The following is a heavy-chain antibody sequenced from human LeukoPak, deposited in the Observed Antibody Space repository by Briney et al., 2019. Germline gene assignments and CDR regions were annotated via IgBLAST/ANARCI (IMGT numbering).Heavy chain of an antibody. CDR2: INHSGST. D-gene: IGHD3-10*01. J-gene: IGHJ4*02. V-gene: IGHV4-34*01. CDR1: GGSFSGYY. Sequence: SETLSLTCAVYGGSFSGYYWSWIRQPPGKGPEWIGEINHSGSTNYNPSLKSRVTISVDTSKNQFSLKLSSVTAADTAVYYCARRVLTMVRGSDYFDYWGQGTLVTVSS. CDR3: ARRVLTMVRGSDYFDY.